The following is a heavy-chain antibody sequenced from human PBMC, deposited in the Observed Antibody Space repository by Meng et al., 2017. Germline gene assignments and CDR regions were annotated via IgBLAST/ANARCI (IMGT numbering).Heavy chain of an antibody. V-gene: IGHV7-4-1*02. J-gene: IGHJ4*02. Sequence: QVQPVRIWFELKKPVASVKVSSKVSGYNFTSYAMNWVRQGPGQGLEWMGWINTNTGNPTYAQGFTGRFVFSLDTSVSTAYLQISSLKAEDTAVYYCAREGRVDFDYWCQGTLVTVSS. CDR3: AREGRVDFDY. CDR1: GYNFTSYA. D-gene: IGHD1-26*01. CDR2: INTNTGNP.